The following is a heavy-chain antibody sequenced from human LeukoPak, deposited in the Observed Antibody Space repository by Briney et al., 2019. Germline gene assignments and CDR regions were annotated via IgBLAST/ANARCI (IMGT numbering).Heavy chain of an antibody. J-gene: IGHJ4*02. V-gene: IGHV3-30*02. Sequence: GGSLRLSCAASGFTFSSYGMHWVRQAPGKGLEWVAFIRYDGSNKHYADSVKGRFTISRDNSKNTLYLQMNSLRAEDTAVYYCAKDRDDFWSGYYVLTYWGQGTLVTVSS. CDR3: AKDRDDFWSGYYVLTY. CDR2: IRYDGSNK. D-gene: IGHD3-3*01. CDR1: GFTFSSYG.